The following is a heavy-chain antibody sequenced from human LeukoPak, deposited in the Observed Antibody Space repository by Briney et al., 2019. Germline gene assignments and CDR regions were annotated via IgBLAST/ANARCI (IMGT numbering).Heavy chain of an antibody. CDR3: ARGPMKRWITMIVVVKGNSYFDY. CDR1: GGSFSGYY. CDR2: INHSGST. J-gene: IGHJ4*02. Sequence: SETLSLTCAVYGGSFSGYYWSWIRQPPGKGLEWIGEINHSGSTNYNPSLKSRVTISVDTSKNQFSLKLSSVTAADTAVYYCARGPMKRWITMIVVVKGNSYFDYWGQGTLVTVSS. D-gene: IGHD3-22*01. V-gene: IGHV4-34*01.